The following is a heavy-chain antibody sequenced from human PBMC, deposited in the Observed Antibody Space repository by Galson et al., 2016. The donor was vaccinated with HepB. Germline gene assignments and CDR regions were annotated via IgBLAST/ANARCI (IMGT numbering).Heavy chain of an antibody. J-gene: IGHJ5*02. V-gene: IGHV4-39*01. CDR2: IFYDGTS. D-gene: IGHD2-21*01. CDR3: ARHGHIAISVPDL. Sequence: SETLSLTCTVSGGSVSSRTYYWGWIRQSPGKGLEWIGFIFYDGTSIYNPSLRSRVSMSVVTSKNQFYLRLSSVTAADTAVYYCARHGHIAISVPDLWGQGALVAVSS. CDR1: GGSVSSRTYY.